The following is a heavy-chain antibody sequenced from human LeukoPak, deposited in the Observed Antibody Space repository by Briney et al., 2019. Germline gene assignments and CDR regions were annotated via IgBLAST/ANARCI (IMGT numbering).Heavy chain of an antibody. D-gene: IGHD6-19*01. CDR2: ISSSGAYR. CDR3: AREITVAGKEGAFDI. V-gene: IGHV3-11*05. CDR1: GFTFSGYY. J-gene: IGHJ3*02. Sequence: GGSLRLSCAASGFTFSGYYMSWIRQAPGKGLEWASYISSSGAYRNHADSVKGRFTISRDNAKNSLYLQMNSLRAEDTAIYYCAREITVAGKEGAFDIWGPGTMLTVSS.